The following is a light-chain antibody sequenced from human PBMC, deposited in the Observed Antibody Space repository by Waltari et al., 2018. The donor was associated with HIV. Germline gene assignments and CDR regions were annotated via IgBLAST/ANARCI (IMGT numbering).Light chain of an antibody. CDR3: QQRSNWPPIFT. J-gene: IGKJ3*01. Sequence: EIVLTQSPATLSLSSGARATLSCRASQSVSSYLAWYQQKPGQAPRLLIYDASNRATGIPARFSGSGSGTDFTLTISSLEPEDFAVYYCQQRSNWPPIFTFGPGTKVDIK. CDR1: QSVSSY. V-gene: IGKV3-11*01. CDR2: DAS.